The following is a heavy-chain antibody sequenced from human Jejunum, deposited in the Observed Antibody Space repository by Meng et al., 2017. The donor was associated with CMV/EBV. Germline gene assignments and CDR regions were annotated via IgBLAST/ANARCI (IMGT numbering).Heavy chain of an antibody. J-gene: IGHJ4*02. V-gene: IGHV3-73*01. CDR1: GFPFSGSA. Sequence: AASGFPFSGSAMHWVRQASGKGLEWVGRIRSKANNYATAYAASVNGRFTISRDDSKNTAFLQMNSLKTEDTAVYYCTRPFNWAFDYWGQGTLVTVSS. D-gene: IGHD7-27*01. CDR3: TRPFNWAFDY. CDR2: IRSKANNYAT.